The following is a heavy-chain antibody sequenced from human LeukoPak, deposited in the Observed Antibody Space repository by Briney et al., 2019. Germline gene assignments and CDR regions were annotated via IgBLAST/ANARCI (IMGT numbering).Heavy chain of an antibody. J-gene: IGHJ4*02. CDR1: GGTFSSYA. Sequence: ASVKVSCKASGGTFSSYAISWVRQAPGQGLEWMGRIIPILGIAIYAQKFQGRVTITADKSTSTAYMELSSLRSEDTAVYYCARHGSYDSSGYYYADYFDYWGQGTLVTVSS. D-gene: IGHD3-22*01. CDR2: IIPILGIA. CDR3: ARHGSYDSSGYYYADYFDY. V-gene: IGHV1-69*04.